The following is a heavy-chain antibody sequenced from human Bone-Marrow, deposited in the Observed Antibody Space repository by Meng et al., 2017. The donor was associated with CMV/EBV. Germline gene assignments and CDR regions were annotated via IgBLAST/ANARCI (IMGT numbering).Heavy chain of an antibody. Sequence: GDSLKISCAASGFTFSSYWMHWVRQAPGKGLVWVSRINSDGTSTSYADSVKGRFTISRDNAKNTLYLQMNSLRAEDTAVYYCARNHRSGYYARTSDAFDYWGQGTLVTVSS. CDR3: ARNHRSGYYARTSDAFDY. V-gene: IGHV3-74*01. CDR1: GFTFSSYW. CDR2: INSDGTST. D-gene: IGHD5-12*01. J-gene: IGHJ4*02.